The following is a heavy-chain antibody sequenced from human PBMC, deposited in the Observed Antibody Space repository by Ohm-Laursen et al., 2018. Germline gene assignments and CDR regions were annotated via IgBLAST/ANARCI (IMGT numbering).Heavy chain of an antibody. V-gene: IGHV3-23*01. CDR2: ISNVGGST. CDR1: GFTFSNYV. CDR3: AKFHGTPY. D-gene: IGHD1-26*01. Sequence: SLRLSCAASGFTFSNYVMSWVRQAPGKGLEWISVISNVGGSTYYVDSVKGRFTISRDNSKNMAYLQMSSLRAEDTAVYYCAKFHGTPYWGQGTLVTVSS. J-gene: IGHJ4*02.